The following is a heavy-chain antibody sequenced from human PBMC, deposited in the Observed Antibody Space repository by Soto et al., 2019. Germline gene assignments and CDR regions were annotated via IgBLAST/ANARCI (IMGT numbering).Heavy chain of an antibody. CDR1: VFTFSNSA. J-gene: IGHJ3*02. V-gene: IGHV1-58*01. D-gene: IGHD2-15*01. CDR2: IVVGAGNT. CDR3: AAELYSGGRCCSLDI. Sequence: GSSVKISCKASVFTFSNSAVQWGRQARGQRLEWMGWIVVGAGNTNYAQELQGRLTITRDVSTNTAYMELRSLRSEDTAVYYCAAELYSGGRCCSLDIWG.